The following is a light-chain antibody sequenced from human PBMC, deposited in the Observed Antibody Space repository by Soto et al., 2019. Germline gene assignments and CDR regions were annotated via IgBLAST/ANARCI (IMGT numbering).Light chain of an antibody. J-gene: IGLJ3*02. Sequence: QSVLTQPPSASGTPGQRVTLSCSGSNSNIDTNYVYWYQQLPGTAPKLLIYRNNQRPSGVPDRFSGSKSGTSASLAISGLRSEDEADYYCAAWDDSLNSWVFGGGTKLTVL. CDR2: RNN. V-gene: IGLV1-47*01. CDR3: AAWDDSLNSWV. CDR1: NSNIDTNY.